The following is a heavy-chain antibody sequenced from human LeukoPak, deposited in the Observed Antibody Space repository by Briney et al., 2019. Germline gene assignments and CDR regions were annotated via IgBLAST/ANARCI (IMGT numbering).Heavy chain of an antibody. CDR3: TRDAYGSGKGYFDY. D-gene: IGHD3-10*01. J-gene: IGHJ4*02. V-gene: IGHV1-8*01. Sequence: ASVKVSCKASGYTFTSYDINWVRQATGQGLEWMGWMNPNSGNTGYAQKFQGRVTLTTDTSTNTAYLELRGLRSDDTAVYYCTRDAYGSGKGYFDYWGQGTLVTVSS. CDR1: GYTFTSYD. CDR2: MNPNSGNT.